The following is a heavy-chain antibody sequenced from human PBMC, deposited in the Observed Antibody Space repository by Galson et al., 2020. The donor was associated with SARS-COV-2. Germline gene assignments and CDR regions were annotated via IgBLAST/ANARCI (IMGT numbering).Heavy chain of an antibody. CDR1: GGSISSGGYY. V-gene: IGHV4-31*03. Sequence: PSETLSLTCTVSGGSISSGGYYWSWIRQHPGKGLEWIGYIYYSGSTYYNPSLKSRVTISVDTSKNQFSLKLSSVTAADTAVYYCARSRGYSYPPLYWGQGTLVTVSS. CDR2: IYYSGST. J-gene: IGHJ4*02. CDR3: ARSRGYSYPPLY. D-gene: IGHD5-18*01.